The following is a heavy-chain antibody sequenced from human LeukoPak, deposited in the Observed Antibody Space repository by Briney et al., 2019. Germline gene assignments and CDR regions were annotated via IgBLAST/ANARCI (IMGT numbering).Heavy chain of an antibody. Sequence: SGGSLRLSCAASGFTFSDYYMSWIRQAPGKGLEWVSYISSSGSTIYYADSVKGRFTISRDNAKNSLYLQMNSLRAEDTAVYYCASAHSSGWYHYYYGMDVWGQGTTVTVSS. J-gene: IGHJ6*02. CDR2: ISSSGSTI. CDR3: ASAHSSGWYHYYYGMDV. CDR1: GFTFSDYY. V-gene: IGHV3-11*01. D-gene: IGHD6-19*01.